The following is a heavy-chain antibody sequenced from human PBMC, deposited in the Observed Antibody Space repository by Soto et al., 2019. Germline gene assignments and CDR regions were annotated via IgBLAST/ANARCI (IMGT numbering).Heavy chain of an antibody. J-gene: IGHJ6*02. V-gene: IGHV4-61*01. CDR3: ARTYCTTTSCQAHGMDV. CDR2: LYYNTNT. D-gene: IGHD2-2*01. Sequence: QVQLQESGPGLVKPWETLSLTCTVSGGSVNSGSYYWTWIRQPPGKGLEWIGYLYYNTNTNYNPSLKSRVTISVDTSKNQFSLKLSSVTAADTAVYYCARTYCTTTSCQAHGMDVWGQGTTVTVSS. CDR1: GGSVNSGSYY.